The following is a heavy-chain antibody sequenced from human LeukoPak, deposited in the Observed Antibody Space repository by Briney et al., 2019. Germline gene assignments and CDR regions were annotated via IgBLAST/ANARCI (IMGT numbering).Heavy chain of an antibody. J-gene: IGHJ4*02. V-gene: IGHV3-23*03. Sequence: GGSLRLSCAASGFTFSSYAMSWVRQAPGKGLEWVSVIYSGGSTYYADSVKGRFTISRDNSKNTLYLQMNNLRAADTAVYYCARVQRQWLGFDYWGQGTLVTVSS. D-gene: IGHD6-19*01. CDR1: GFTFSSYA. CDR2: IYSGGST. CDR3: ARVQRQWLGFDY.